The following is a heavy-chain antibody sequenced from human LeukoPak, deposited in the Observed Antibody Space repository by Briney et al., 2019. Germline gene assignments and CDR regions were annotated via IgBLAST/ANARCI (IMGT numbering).Heavy chain of an antibody. V-gene: IGHV5-51*01. CDR2: IFPGDSDT. Sequence: GESLKISRKGSGYTFTNDWIGWVRQLPGKGLEWMGIIFPGDSDTRYSPSFQGQVTISADKSKSTAYLQWSSLKASDTAMYYCARLVLLNGEDGFDIWGQGTKVTVSS. CDR3: ARLVLLNGEDGFDI. CDR1: GYTFTNDW. J-gene: IGHJ3*02. D-gene: IGHD2/OR15-2a*01.